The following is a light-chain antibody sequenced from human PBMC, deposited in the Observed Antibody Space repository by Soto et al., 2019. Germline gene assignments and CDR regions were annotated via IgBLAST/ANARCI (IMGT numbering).Light chain of an antibody. J-gene: IGKJ4*01. V-gene: IGKV1-27*01. CDR2: AAS. Sequence: IQMTQSPSSLSASVGDRVTISCRASQAIYNYLAWYQQKPGKVPTLLISAASTLQSGVPSRFSGSGFGTDFTLTISSLQPEDVATYYCQKFSAVPTFGGGTKVEI. CDR1: QAIYNY. CDR3: QKFSAVPT.